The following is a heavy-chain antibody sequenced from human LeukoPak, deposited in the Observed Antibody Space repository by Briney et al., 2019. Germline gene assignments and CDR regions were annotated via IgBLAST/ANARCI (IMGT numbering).Heavy chain of an antibody. J-gene: IGHJ4*02. Sequence: GGSLRLSCAASGFTFSSYAMHWVRQAPGKGLEYVSAISSNGGSTYYANSVKGRFTISRDNSKNTLYLQMGSLRAEDMAVYYCAKASRSGGIAVAGTVGYFDYWGQGTLVTVSS. D-gene: IGHD6-19*01. CDR2: ISSNGGST. CDR1: GFTFSSYA. CDR3: AKASRSGGIAVAGTVGYFDY. V-gene: IGHV3-64*01.